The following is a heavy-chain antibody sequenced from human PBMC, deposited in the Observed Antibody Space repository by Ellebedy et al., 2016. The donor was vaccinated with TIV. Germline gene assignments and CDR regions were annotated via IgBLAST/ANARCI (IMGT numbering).Heavy chain of an antibody. CDR2: MNPSSGST. J-gene: IGHJ4*02. CDR3: ANNLPLTGDFDY. Sequence: AASVKVSCKASGYTFTSYGISWVRQATGQGLEWLGWMNPSSGSTGYARKFQGRVTMTRATSINTAYMELRSLTSEDTAVYYCANNLPLTGDFDYWGQGTLVTVSS. D-gene: IGHD7-27*01. V-gene: IGHV1-8*02. CDR1: GYTFTSYG.